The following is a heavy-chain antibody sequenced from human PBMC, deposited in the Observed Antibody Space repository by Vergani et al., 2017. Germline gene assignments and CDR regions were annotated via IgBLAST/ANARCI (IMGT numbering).Heavy chain of an antibody. D-gene: IGHD3-16*01. Sequence: QVQLVESGGGVVQPGRSLRLSCAASGFTFNQYSMHWVRQAPGKGLEWVAVTWYDGNNKQYVESVKGRFTISRDNSKSTMYLQMNSLRDEDTGVYYCARDLRLHYDRFDPWGQGTLVTVSS. CDR3: ARDLRLHYDRFDP. CDR1: GFTFNQYS. CDR2: TWYDGNNK. J-gene: IGHJ5*02. V-gene: IGHV3-33*01.